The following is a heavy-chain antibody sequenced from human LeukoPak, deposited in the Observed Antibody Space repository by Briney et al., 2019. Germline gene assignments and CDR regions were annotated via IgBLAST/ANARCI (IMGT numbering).Heavy chain of an antibody. V-gene: IGHV1-8*01. D-gene: IGHD2-2*01. J-gene: IGHJ2*01. CDR2: MNPNSGNT. CDR1: GYTITSYD. CDR3: ARGPIVVVPAARYWYFDL. Sequence: ASVKVSCKASGYTITSYDINWVRQATGQGLEWMGWMNPNSGNTGYAQKFQGRVTMTRNTSISTAYMELSSLRSEDTAVYYCARGPIVVVPAARYWYFDLWGRGTLVTVSS.